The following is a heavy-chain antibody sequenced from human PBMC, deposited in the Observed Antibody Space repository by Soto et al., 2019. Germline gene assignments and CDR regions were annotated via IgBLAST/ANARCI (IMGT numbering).Heavy chain of an antibody. CDR2: IYGGGNT. J-gene: IGHJ4*02. CDR1: GFTVSSNY. D-gene: IGHD3-10*01. CDR3: ASRPLFGSGSYPC. V-gene: IGHV3-66*01. Sequence: PGGSLRLSYAASGFTVSSNYMTWVRQAPGKGLEWVSVIYGGGNTYYADSVKGRFTISRDNSKNTMYLQMNSLRADDTAVYYCASRPLFGSGSYPCWGQGTLVTVSS.